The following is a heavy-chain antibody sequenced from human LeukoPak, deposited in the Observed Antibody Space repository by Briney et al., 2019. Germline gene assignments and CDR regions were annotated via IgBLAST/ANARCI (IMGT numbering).Heavy chain of an antibody. CDR3: ARDGGGINSWFWAYDY. J-gene: IGHJ4*02. CDR2: ISGSGRST. V-gene: IGHV3-23*01. Sequence: GGSLRLSCAASGFSFSNYAMSWVRQAPGKGLEWVSLISGSGRSTYYADSVRGRFTISRDNSKNTLYLQVNSLSAEDTAVYYCARDGGGINSWFWAYDYWGQGALVTVSS. D-gene: IGHD2-21*01. CDR1: GFSFSNYA.